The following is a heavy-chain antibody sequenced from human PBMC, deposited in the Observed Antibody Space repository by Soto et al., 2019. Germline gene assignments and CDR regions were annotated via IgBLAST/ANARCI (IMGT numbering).Heavy chain of an antibody. D-gene: IGHD5-18*01. CDR2: ISSSSSYT. CDR1: GFTFSDYY. V-gene: IGHV3-11*06. Sequence: QVQLVESGGGLVKPGGSLRLSCAASGFTFSDYYMSWIRQAPGKGLEWVSYISSSSSYTNYADSVKGRFTISRDNAKNSLYLQMNSLRAEDTAVYYCASIVYSYGCLWNWGQGTLVTVSS. CDR3: ASIVYSYGCLWN. J-gene: IGHJ4*02.